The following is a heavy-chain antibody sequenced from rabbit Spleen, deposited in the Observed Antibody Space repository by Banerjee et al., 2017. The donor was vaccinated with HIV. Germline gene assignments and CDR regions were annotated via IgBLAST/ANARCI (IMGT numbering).Heavy chain of an antibody. CDR2: IYPSNGNT. D-gene: IGHD5-1*01. J-gene: IGHJ4*01. CDR1: GFSFSSGYY. V-gene: IGHV1S40*01. CDR3: ERDYNFHNGIGDFNL. Sequence: SLEESGGGLVKPGASLTLTCTASGFSFSSGYYMCWVRQAPGKGLEFIACIYPSNGNTYHASWAKGRFTISKASSTTVTLQMTSLTVADTATYFCERDYNFHNGIGDFNLWGPGTLVTVS.